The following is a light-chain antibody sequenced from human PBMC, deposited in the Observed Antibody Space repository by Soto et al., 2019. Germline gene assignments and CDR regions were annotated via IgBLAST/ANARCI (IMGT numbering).Light chain of an antibody. Sequence: EVLMTQSPATLSVSPGERATLSCRASQSVSGKLAWYQQKPGQAPRLLIYGASGRATGIPDRFSGSGSGTDFTLTISRLEPEDFAVYYCQVFDGSLWTFGQGTKVDIK. CDR3: QVFDGSLWT. V-gene: IGKV3-20*01. CDR1: QSVSGK. J-gene: IGKJ1*01. CDR2: GAS.